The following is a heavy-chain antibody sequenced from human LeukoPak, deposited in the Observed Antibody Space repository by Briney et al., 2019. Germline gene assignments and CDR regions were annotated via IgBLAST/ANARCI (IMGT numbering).Heavy chain of an antibody. Sequence: PGGSLRLSCAASGFTVSSNYMSWVRQAPGKGLEWVSSISSSSSYIYYADSVKGRFTISRDNAKNSLYLQMNSLRAEDTAVYYCARARITMVRGVELMDNWFDPWGQGTLVTVSS. D-gene: IGHD3-10*01. CDR2: ISSSSSYI. V-gene: IGHV3-21*01. J-gene: IGHJ5*02. CDR3: ARARITMVRGVELMDNWFDP. CDR1: GFTVSSNY.